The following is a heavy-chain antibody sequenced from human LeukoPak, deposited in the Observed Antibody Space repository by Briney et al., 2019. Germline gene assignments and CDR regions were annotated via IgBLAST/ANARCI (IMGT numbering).Heavy chain of an antibody. D-gene: IGHD5-12*01. CDR3: VRDSGYDRYYSDL. V-gene: IGHV3-21*01. CDR2: ISSSSSYI. J-gene: IGHJ4*02. Sequence: GGSLRLSCAASGFTFSSYSMNWVRQAPGKGLEWVSSISSSSSYIYYADSVKGRFTISRDNSKDTLDLQMTSLRGDDTAVYYCVRDSGYDRYYSDLWGQGTLVIVSS. CDR1: GFTFSSYS.